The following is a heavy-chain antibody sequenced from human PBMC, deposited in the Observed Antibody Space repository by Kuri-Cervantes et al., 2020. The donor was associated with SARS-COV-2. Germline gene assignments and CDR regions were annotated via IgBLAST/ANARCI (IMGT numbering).Heavy chain of an antibody. D-gene: IGHD3-3*01. CDR2: ISSSSSYI. J-gene: IGHJ3*02. V-gene: IGHV3-21*01. CDR1: GFTFSSYS. Sequence: GESLKISCAASGFTFSSYSMNWVRQAPGKGLEWVSSISSSSSYIYYADSVKGRFTISRDNAKNSLYLQMNSLRAEDTAVYYCARVVGITIFVVGAFDIWGQGTMVTVSS. CDR3: ARVVGITIFVVGAFDI.